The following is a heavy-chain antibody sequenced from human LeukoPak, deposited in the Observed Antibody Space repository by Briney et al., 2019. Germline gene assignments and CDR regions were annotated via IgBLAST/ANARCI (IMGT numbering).Heavy chain of an antibody. Sequence: PSETLSLTCTVSGGSISSSSYYWGWIRQPPGKGLEWIGSIYYSGSTYYNPSLKSQVTISVDTSKNQFSLKLSSVTAADTAVYYCARHRDHDYSNEVDYWGQGTLVTVSS. J-gene: IGHJ4*02. CDR1: GGSISSSSYY. D-gene: IGHD4-11*01. CDR2: IYYSGST. CDR3: ARHRDHDYSNEVDY. V-gene: IGHV4-39*01.